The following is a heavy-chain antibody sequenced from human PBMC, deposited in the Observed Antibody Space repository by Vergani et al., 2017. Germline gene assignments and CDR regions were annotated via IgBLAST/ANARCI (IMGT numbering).Heavy chain of an antibody. V-gene: IGHV3-23*04. Sequence: EVQLVESEGGLVKPGGSLRLSCAASGFTFSSYAMSWVRQAPGKGLEWVSAISGSGGSTYYADSVKGRFTISRDNSKNTLYLQMNSLRAEDTAVYYCAKDGGRGIAAARGAFDIWGQGTMVTVSS. D-gene: IGHD6-13*01. CDR3: AKDGGRGIAAARGAFDI. CDR1: GFTFSSYA. CDR2: ISGSGGST. J-gene: IGHJ3*02.